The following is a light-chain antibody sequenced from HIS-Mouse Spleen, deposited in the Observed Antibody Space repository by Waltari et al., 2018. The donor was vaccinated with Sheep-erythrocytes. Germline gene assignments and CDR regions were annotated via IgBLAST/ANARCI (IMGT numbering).Light chain of an antibody. CDR2: EGS. V-gene: IGLV2-23*03. CDR1: RSDVGRYNL. CDR3: CSYAGSSTFHVV. J-gene: IGLJ2*01. Sequence: QSALTQPASVSGSPGPSITISCPGTRSDVGRYNLVSWYQQHPGKAPKLMIYEGSKRPSGVSNRFSGSKSGNTASLTISGLQAEDEADYYCCSYAGSSTFHVVFGGGTKLTVL.